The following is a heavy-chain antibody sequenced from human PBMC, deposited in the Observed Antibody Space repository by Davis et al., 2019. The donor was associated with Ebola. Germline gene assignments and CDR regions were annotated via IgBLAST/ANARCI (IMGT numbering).Heavy chain of an antibody. V-gene: IGHV1-18*04. J-gene: IGHJ3*02. D-gene: IGHD1-26*01. Sequence: ASVKVSCKASGYTFTSYGITWVRQAPGQGLEWMGRISAYNGNTNYAQKPQGRVTMTKDTSTSTAYMELRSLRSDDTAVYYCAKDTSNIWFDIWGQGTMVTVSS. CDR3: AKDTSNIWFDI. CDR2: ISAYNGNT. CDR1: GYTFTSYG.